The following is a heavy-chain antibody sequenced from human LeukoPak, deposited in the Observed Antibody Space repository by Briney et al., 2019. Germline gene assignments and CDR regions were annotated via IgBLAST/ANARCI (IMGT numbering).Heavy chain of an antibody. V-gene: IGHV3-66*02. CDR1: GFTFTNYA. CDR3: ASGSRGWYS. CDR2: IYSGGST. Sequence: GGSLRLSCAASGFTFTNYAMTWVRQAPGKGLEWVSVIYSGGSTYYADSVKGRFTISRDNSKNTLYLQMNSLRAEDTAVYYCASGSRGWYSWGQGTLVTVSS. D-gene: IGHD6-19*01. J-gene: IGHJ4*02.